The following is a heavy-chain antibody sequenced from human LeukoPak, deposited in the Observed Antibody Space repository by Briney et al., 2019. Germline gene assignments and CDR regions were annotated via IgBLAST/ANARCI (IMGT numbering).Heavy chain of an antibody. CDR3: TSGSYFYFAC. CDR1: GFTFSASA. D-gene: IGHD1-26*01. V-gene: IGHV3-73*01. Sequence: GGSLRLSCAASGFTFSASAMHWVRQASGQGLEWVGRITTKPNNYATAYAASVKGRFTISRDDSKNTAYLQMDRLKTEDTAVYYCTSGSYFYFACRGQGTLLTVSS. CDR2: ITTKPNNYAT. J-gene: IGHJ4*02.